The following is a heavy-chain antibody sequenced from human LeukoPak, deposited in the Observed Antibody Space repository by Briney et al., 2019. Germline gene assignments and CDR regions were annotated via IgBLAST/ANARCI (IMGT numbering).Heavy chain of an antibody. Sequence: GASVKVSCKASGYTFTSYYIHWVRQAPRQGLEWMGIIYPSGGSTSYAQKFQGRVTMTRDTSTSTVYMELSSLRSEDTAVYYCARRSITVADPFDYWGQGTLVTVSS. CDR2: IYPSGGST. J-gene: IGHJ4*02. CDR3: ARRSITVADPFDY. CDR1: GYTFTSYY. V-gene: IGHV1-46*01. D-gene: IGHD6-19*01.